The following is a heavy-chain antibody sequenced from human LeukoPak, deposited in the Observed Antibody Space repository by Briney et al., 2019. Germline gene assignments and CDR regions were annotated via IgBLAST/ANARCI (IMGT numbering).Heavy chain of an antibody. J-gene: IGHJ6*02. CDR1: GGSVSSGSYY. CDR2: IYHSGST. CDR3: AGDAVGYGMDV. V-gene: IGHV4-30-2*01. Sequence: SETLSLTCTVSGGSVSSGSYYWSWIRQPPGKGLEWIGYIYHSGSTYYNPSLKSRVTISVDRSKNQFSLKLSSVTAADTAVYYCAGDAVGYGMDVWGQGTTVTVSS.